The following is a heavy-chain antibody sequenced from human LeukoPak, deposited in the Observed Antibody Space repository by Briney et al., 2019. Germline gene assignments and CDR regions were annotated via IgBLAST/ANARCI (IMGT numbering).Heavy chain of an antibody. CDR3: ARGDYGSGTYLWGS. D-gene: IGHD3-10*01. CDR2: INHSGST. J-gene: IGHJ5*02. CDR1: GDSITGYY. Sequence: SETLSLTCTVSGDSITGYYWGWIRQPPGKGLEWIGEINHSGSTNYNPSLKSRVTISVDTSKNQFPLQLTSVTAADTAVYYCARGDYGSGTYLWGSWGQGILVTVSP. V-gene: IGHV4-34*01.